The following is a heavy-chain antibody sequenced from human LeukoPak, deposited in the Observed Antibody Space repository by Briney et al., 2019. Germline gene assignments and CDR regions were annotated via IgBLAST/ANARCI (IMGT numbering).Heavy chain of an antibody. D-gene: IGHD3-10*01. CDR3: ARGFYYTGMDV. J-gene: IGHJ6*02. Sequence: SQTLSLTCAISGDIVSSNSAAWYWIRQSPSRGLEWLGRTYYRSKWYYDYAVSLRSRLTINPGTSKNQLSLQLSSVTPEDTAVYYCARGFYYTGMDVWGQGTTVTVSS. V-gene: IGHV6-1*01. CDR1: GDIVSSNSAA. CDR2: TYYRSKWYY.